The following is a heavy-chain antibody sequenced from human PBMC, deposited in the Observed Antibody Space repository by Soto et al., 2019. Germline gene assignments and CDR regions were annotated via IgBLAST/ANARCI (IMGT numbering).Heavy chain of an antibody. D-gene: IGHD3-3*01. CDR1: GYTFTSYD. Sequence: QVQLVQSGAEVKKPGASVKVSCKASGYTFTSYDINWVRQATGQGLEWMGWMNPNSGNTGYAQKFQGRVTMTRNTSISTAYMELSSLRSEDTAVYYCARGGAYYDFWSGGGGYYYYMDVWGKGTTVTVSS. CDR3: ARGGAYYDFWSGGGGYYYYMDV. CDR2: MNPNSGNT. V-gene: IGHV1-8*01. J-gene: IGHJ6*03.